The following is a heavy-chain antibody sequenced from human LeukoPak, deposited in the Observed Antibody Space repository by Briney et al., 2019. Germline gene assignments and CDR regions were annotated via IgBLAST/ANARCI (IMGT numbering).Heavy chain of an antibody. CDR3: ARDSSSDY. CDR1: GFTFSIYG. D-gene: IGHD6-6*01. CDR2: ISPGGEIT. J-gene: IGHJ4*02. V-gene: IGHV3-23*01. Sequence: GGTLRLSCAASGFTFSIYGMNWVRQAPGKGLEWVSGISPGGEITYYADSVKGRFTISRDNSKNTLYLQMNSLRAEDTAVYYCARDSSSDYWGQGTLVTVSS.